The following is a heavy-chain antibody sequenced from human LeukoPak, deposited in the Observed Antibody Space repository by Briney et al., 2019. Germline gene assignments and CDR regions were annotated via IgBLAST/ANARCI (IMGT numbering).Heavy chain of an antibody. V-gene: IGHV3-21*01. CDR3: ARDPGYEFDY. Sequence: GGSLRLSCAASGFTFSRYSMNWVRQAPGKGLEWVSTISSSSTYIYYADSVKGRFTISRDNAKNSLYLQMNSLRAEDTAVYYCARDPGYEFDYWGQGTPVTVSS. CDR2: ISSSSTYI. D-gene: IGHD2-15*01. CDR1: GFTFSRYS. J-gene: IGHJ4*02.